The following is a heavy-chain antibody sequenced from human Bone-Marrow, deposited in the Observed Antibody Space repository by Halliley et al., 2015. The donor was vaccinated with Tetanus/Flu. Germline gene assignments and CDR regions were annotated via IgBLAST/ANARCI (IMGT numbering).Heavy chain of an antibody. V-gene: IGHV4-34*01. CDR1: GESFSGYH. Sequence: TLSLTCAVYGESFSGYHWNWIRQPPGKGLEWIGEINHSGSTNYNPSLKSRVTISVDTSKNQISLNLTSVTAADTAVYYCARAVWQRLPPSHYYYAMAVWGRGTTVTVSS. CDR2: INHSGST. J-gene: IGHJ6*02. CDR3: ARAVWQRLPPSHYYYAMAV. D-gene: IGHD5-12*01.